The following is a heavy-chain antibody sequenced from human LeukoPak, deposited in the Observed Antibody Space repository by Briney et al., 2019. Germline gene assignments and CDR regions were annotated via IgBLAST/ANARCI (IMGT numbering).Heavy chain of an antibody. CDR3: ASKYCSSTSCYTYYMDV. CDR2: ISSSGITI. D-gene: IGHD2-2*02. CDR1: GFTFSDYY. V-gene: IGHV3-11*04. Sequence: GGSLRLSCAASGFTFSDYYMSWIRQAPGKGLEWVSYISSSGITIYYADSVKGRFTISRDNAKNSLYLQMSSLRAEDTAVYYCASKYCSSTSCYTYYMDVWGKGTTVTVSS. J-gene: IGHJ6*03.